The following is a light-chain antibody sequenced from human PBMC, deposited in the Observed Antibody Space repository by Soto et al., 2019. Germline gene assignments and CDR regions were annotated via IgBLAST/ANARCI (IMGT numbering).Light chain of an antibody. V-gene: IGLV2-14*03. CDR3: SSYRASSTTHYV. CDR1: GSDIGGYNY. J-gene: IGLJ1*01. CDR2: DVT. Sequence: QSALTQPASLSGSPGLSITISCTGTGSDIGGYNYVSWYQQHPGKAPKLIIHDVTNRPSGVSDRFFGSKSGNTASLTISGLQAEDEADYYCSSYRASSTTHYVFGTGTKLTVL.